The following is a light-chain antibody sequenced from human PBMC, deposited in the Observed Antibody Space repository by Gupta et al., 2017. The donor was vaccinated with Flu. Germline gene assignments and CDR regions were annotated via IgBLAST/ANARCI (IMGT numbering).Light chain of an antibody. CDR3: QQYGTSPGIT. J-gene: IGKJ3*01. CDR1: QSVRSRY. V-gene: IGKV3-20*01. Sequence: RATLACRASQSVRSRYLAWYQQKPGQAPRLLIYGASSRATDIPDRFSGRGSGTDFTLTISRLEPEDFAVYYCQQYGTSPGITFGPGTKVDIK. CDR2: GAS.